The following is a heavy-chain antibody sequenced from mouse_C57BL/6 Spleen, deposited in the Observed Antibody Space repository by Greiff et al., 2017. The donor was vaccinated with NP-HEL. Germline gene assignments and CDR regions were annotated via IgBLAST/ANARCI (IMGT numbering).Heavy chain of an antibody. Sequence: QVQLKQSGAELVKPGASVKISCKASGYAFSSYWMNWVKQRPGKGLEWIGQIYPGDGDTNYNGKFKGKATLTADKSSSTAYMQLSSLTSEDSAVYFCARSRYDYDEDYFDYWGQGTTLTVSS. V-gene: IGHV1-80*01. D-gene: IGHD2-4*01. CDR1: GYAFSSYW. CDR3: ARSRYDYDEDYFDY. J-gene: IGHJ2*01. CDR2: IYPGDGDT.